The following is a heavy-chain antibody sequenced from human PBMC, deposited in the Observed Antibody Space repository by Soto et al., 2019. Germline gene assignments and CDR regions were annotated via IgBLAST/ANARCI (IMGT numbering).Heavy chain of an antibody. Sequence: SVEVSSKASGGTFSSYAISWVRQAPGEGVEWMGGIIPIFGTANYAQKFQGRVTITADKSTSTAYMELSSLRSEDTAVYYCARGEQLFYYYYGMDVWGQVTTVTVSS. J-gene: IGHJ6*02. CDR3: ARGEQLFYYYYGMDV. CDR1: GGTFSSYA. D-gene: IGHD6-6*01. CDR2: IIPIFGTA. V-gene: IGHV1-69*06.